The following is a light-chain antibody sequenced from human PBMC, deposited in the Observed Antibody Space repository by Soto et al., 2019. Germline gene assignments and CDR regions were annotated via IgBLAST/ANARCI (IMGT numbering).Light chain of an antibody. CDR3: QQYNNWPVT. Sequence: EIVMTQSPATLSVSPGERATLSCRASQSVSSDLAWYQQKPGQAPRLLIYGASTSATGIPARFSGSGSGTEFTLTISSLQSEDFAVYYCQQYNNWPVTFGRGTKVDIK. J-gene: IGKJ3*01. CDR2: GAS. CDR1: QSVSSD. V-gene: IGKV3-15*01.